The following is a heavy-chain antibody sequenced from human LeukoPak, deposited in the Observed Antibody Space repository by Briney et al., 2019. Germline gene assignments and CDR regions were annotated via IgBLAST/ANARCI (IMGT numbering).Heavy chain of an antibody. V-gene: IGHV3-15*01. D-gene: IGHD3-10*01. CDR3: ATEGGSGSYYGDDAFDM. CDR1: GFSFTNTR. Sequence: GGSLRLSCEASGFSFTNTRMSWVRQAPGKGPEWVGRVKSNADDGTTDYAAPVQGRFTISRDDSKNTLSLQMNSLKTEDTAVYYCATEGGSGSYYGDDAFDMWGQGTMVTVSS. CDR2: VKSNADDGTT. J-gene: IGHJ3*02.